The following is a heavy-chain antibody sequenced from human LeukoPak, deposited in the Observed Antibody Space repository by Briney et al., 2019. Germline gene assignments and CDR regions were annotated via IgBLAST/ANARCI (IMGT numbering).Heavy chain of an antibody. Sequence: SQTLSLTCTVSGGSINSGGSYWSWIRQHPGKGLEWIGYIYYSGSTYYNPSLKSRVTISVDTSKNQFSLKLSSVTAADTAVYYCAGGYCTSTSCPYYWGQGILVTVSS. CDR1: GGSINSGGSY. D-gene: IGHD2-2*01. J-gene: IGHJ4*02. CDR3: AGGYCTSTSCPYY. CDR2: IYYSGST. V-gene: IGHV4-31*03.